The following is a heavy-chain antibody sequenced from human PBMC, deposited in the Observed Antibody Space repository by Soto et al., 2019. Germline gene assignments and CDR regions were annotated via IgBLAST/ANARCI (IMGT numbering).Heavy chain of an antibody. CDR1: GGTFSSYA. J-gene: IGHJ4*02. CDR2: IIPIFGTA. CDR3: ASTRVEAIFGVVYDY. D-gene: IGHD3-3*01. Sequence: SVKVSCKASGGTFSSYAISWVRQAPGQGLEWMGGIIPIFGTANYAQKFQGRVTITADESTSTAYMELSSLRSEDTAVYYCASTRVEAIFGVVYDYWGQGTLVTVSS. V-gene: IGHV1-69*13.